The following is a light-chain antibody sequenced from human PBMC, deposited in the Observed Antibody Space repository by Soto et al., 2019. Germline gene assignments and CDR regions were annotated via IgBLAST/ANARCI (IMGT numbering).Light chain of an antibody. Sequence: PGESATLSCRASQRVSSSHLAWYQQKPGQAPRLLIYGASSRATGIPDRFSGSGSGTEFTLTISRLEPEDFAVYFCQQYGTSPFTFGPGTKVNIK. V-gene: IGKV3-20*01. J-gene: IGKJ3*01. CDR3: QQYGTSPFT. CDR1: QRVSSSH. CDR2: GAS.